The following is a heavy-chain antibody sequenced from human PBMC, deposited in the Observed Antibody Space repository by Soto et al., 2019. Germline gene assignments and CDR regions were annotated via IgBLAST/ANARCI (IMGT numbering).Heavy chain of an antibody. CDR2: ISWNSGTI. Sequence: EVQLVESGGGLVQPGRSLRLSCTASGFTFDDYAMHWVRQGPGKGLEWVAGISWNSGTIGYADSVKGRFTISRDNANNSLYLQMNSLRGEDTALYYCARDMDVAVRGPFGYWGQGTLVTVSS. J-gene: IGHJ4*02. CDR1: GFTFDDYA. D-gene: IGHD2-2*01. CDR3: ARDMDVAVRGPFGY. V-gene: IGHV3-9*01.